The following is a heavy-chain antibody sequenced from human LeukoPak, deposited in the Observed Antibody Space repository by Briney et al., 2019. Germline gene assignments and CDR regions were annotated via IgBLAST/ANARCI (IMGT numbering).Heavy chain of an antibody. J-gene: IGHJ4*02. CDR1: GGSISSGSYY. D-gene: IGHD5-12*01. CDR2: IYTSGST. V-gene: IGHV4-61*02. CDR3: ARYSGYANKYYFDY. Sequence: PSETLSLTCTVSGGSISSGSYYWSWIRQPAGKGLEWIGRIYTSGSTNYNPSLKSRVTISVDTSKNQFSLKLSSVTAADTAVYYCARYSGYANKYYFDYWGQGTLVTVSS.